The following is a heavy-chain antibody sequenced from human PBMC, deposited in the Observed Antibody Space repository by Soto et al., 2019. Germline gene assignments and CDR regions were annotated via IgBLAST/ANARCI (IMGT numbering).Heavy chain of an antibody. CDR3: VMVDNYVTPTQQDV. Sequence: QVQLGQSGDEVKKPGASVKVSCKASGYIFVNYGIAWVRQAPGQGLEWMGWISPYTGNTDSATKVQGRLTMTTDTSTSTAYMDLGSLTSDDTAVYYCVMVDNYVTPTQQDVWGQGTTVTVSS. V-gene: IGHV1-18*01. J-gene: IGHJ6*02. CDR1: GYIFVNYG. CDR2: ISPYTGNT. D-gene: IGHD3-16*01.